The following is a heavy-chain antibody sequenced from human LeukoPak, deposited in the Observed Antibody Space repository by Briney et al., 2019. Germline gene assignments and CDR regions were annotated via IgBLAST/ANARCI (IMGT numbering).Heavy chain of an antibody. D-gene: IGHD5-18*01. V-gene: IGHV4-61*02. CDR2: IYTSGST. CDR3: ATGEPDSYGGPVEDY. CDR1: GGSISSGSYY. Sequence: PSETLSLTCTVSGGSISSGSYYWSWIRQPAGKGLEWIGRIYTSGSTNYNPSLQSRVTISVDTSKNQFSLKLSSVPAANTAVYYCATGEPDSYGGPVEDYWGQGTLVTVSS. J-gene: IGHJ4*02.